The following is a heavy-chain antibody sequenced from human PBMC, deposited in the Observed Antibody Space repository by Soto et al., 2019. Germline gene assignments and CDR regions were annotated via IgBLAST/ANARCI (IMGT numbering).Heavy chain of an antibody. J-gene: IGHJ4*02. V-gene: IGHV3-13*01. CDR3: ARGREYCSGGSCYSRGIDY. Sequence: GGSLRLSCAASGFTFSSYDMHWVRQATGKGLEWVSAIGTAGDTYYPGSVKGRFTISRENAKNSLYLQMNSLRAGDTAVYYCARGREYCSGGSCYSRGIDYWGQGTLVTV. CDR1: GFTFSSYD. CDR2: IGTAGDT. D-gene: IGHD2-15*01.